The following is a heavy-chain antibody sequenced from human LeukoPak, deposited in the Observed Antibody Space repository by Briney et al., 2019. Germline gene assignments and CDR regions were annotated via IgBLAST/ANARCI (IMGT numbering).Heavy chain of an antibody. Sequence: ASVKVSRKASGGTFSSYAISWVRQAPGQGLEWMGGIIPIFGTANSAQTFQGRVTITADESTSTAYMELRSLRSEDTAVYYCARETGHGYNWMGYWGQGTLVTVSS. J-gene: IGHJ4*02. CDR3: ARETGHGYNWMGY. V-gene: IGHV1-69*13. CDR1: GGTFSSYA. D-gene: IGHD5-24*01. CDR2: IIPIFGTA.